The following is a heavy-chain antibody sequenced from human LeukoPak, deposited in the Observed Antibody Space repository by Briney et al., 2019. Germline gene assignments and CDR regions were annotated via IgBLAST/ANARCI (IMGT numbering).Heavy chain of an antibody. CDR2: INPNSGGT. CDR1: GYTFTGYY. Sequence: GASVKVSCKASGYTFTGYYMHWVRQAPGQGLEWMGWINPNSGGTNYAQKFQGRVTMTRDTSISTAYMELSRLRSDDTAVYYCVSLPLDIVAKPHRDWFDPWGQGTLVTVSS. J-gene: IGHJ5*02. V-gene: IGHV1-2*02. CDR3: VSLPLDIVAKPHRDWFDP. D-gene: IGHD5-12*01.